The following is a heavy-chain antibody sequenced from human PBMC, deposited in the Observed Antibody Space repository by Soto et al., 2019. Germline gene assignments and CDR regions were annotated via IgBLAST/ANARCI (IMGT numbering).Heavy chain of an antibody. Sequence: SETLSLTCTVSGGSISSYYWSWIRQPPGKGLEWIGYIYYSGSTNYNPSLKSRVTISVDTSKNQFSLKLSSVTAADTAVYYCARLPGVWFGESTPYYYYGMDVWGQGTTVTVSS. J-gene: IGHJ6*02. CDR1: GGSISSYY. V-gene: IGHV4-59*08. D-gene: IGHD3-10*01. CDR3: ARLPGVWFGESTPYYYYGMDV. CDR2: IYYSGST.